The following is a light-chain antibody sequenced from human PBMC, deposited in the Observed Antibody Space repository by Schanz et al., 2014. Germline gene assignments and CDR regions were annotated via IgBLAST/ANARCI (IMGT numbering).Light chain of an antibody. Sequence: QSVLTQPASVSGSPGQSITISCTGTSSDVGGYNYVSWYQQHPGKVPKLMIYDVNNRPSGVSNRFSGSKSGNTASLTISGLQAEDEADYYCSSYTSSSPWVFGGGTKLTVL. J-gene: IGLJ3*02. CDR2: DVN. V-gene: IGLV2-14*01. CDR1: SSDVGGYNY. CDR3: SSYTSSSPWV.